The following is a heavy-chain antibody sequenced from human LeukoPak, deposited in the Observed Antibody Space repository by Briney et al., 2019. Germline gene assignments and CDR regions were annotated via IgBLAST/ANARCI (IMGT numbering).Heavy chain of an antibody. CDR1: GYTFTSYD. D-gene: IGHD4-17*01. Sequence: ASVKVSCKASGYTFTSYDINWVRQATGQGLEWMGWMNPNSGNTGYAQKFQGRVTMTEDTSTDTAYMELSSLRSEDTAVYYCATGDVAVTIGFDYWGQGTLVTVSS. J-gene: IGHJ4*02. CDR3: ATGDVAVTIGFDY. V-gene: IGHV1-8*01. CDR2: MNPNSGNT.